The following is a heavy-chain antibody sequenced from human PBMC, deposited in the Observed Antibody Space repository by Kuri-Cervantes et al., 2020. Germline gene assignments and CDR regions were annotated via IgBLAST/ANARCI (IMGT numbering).Heavy chain of an antibody. Sequence: GGSLRLSCAASGFTFSDYYMSWIRQAPGKGLEWVSYTSSSGSTMYDADSVRGRFTISRDNAKNSLYLQMNSLRAEDTAVYYCARGPLDGYIPYWGQGTLVTVSS. CDR3: ARGPLDGYIPY. J-gene: IGHJ4*02. CDR1: GFTFSDYY. V-gene: IGHV3-11*01. CDR2: TSSSGSTM. D-gene: IGHD5-24*01.